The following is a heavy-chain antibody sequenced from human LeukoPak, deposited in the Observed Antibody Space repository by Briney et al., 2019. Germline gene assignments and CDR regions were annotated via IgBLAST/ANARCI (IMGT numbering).Heavy chain of an antibody. CDR1: GFTFSSYE. CDR2: ISSSGSTI. D-gene: IGHD3-3*01. Sequence: GGSLRVSCAASGFTFSSYEMNWVRQAPGKGLEWVSYISSSGSTIYYADSVKGRFTISRDNAKNSLYVQMNSLRAEDTAVYYCARENYDFWSGSTGGYYFDYWGQGTLVTVSS. CDR3: ARENYDFWSGSTGGYYFDY. V-gene: IGHV3-48*03. J-gene: IGHJ4*02.